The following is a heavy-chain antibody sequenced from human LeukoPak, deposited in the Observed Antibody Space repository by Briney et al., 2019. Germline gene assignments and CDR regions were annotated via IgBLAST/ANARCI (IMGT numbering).Heavy chain of an antibody. Sequence: PGGSLRLSCAASGFTFSSYSMNWVRQAPGKGLEWVSYISSSSSTIYYADSVKGRFTISRDNAKNSLYLQMNSLRAEDTAVYYCARDRCSGGSCYSSVDAFDIWGQGTMVTVSS. CDR2: ISSSSSTI. V-gene: IGHV3-48*01. CDR1: GFTFSSYS. CDR3: ARDRCSGGSCYSSVDAFDI. D-gene: IGHD2-15*01. J-gene: IGHJ3*02.